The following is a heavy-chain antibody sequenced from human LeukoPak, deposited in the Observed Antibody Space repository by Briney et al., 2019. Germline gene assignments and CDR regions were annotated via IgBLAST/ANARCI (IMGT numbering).Heavy chain of an antibody. CDR2: ISDSSSTM. Sequence: PGGSLRLSCAASGFTFSNYCVNWVRQAPGKGLEWISYISDSSSTMYYADSVKGRFTISRDNAKNTLYLQMNSLRAEDTAVYYCASGVTIWLGNALDMWGQGTMVTVS. CDR3: ASGVTIWLGNALDM. V-gene: IGHV3-48*04. CDR1: GFTFSNYC. D-gene: IGHD3-3*01. J-gene: IGHJ3*02.